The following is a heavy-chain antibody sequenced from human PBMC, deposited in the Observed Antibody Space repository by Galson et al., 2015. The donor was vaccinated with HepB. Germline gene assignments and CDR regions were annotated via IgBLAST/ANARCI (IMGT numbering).Heavy chain of an antibody. D-gene: IGHD3-10*01. V-gene: IGHV3-7*01. J-gene: IGHJ4*02. CDR1: GFTFSSYW. Sequence: SLRLSCAASGFTFSSYWMSWVRQAPGKGLEWVATIKEDGSEKYHVDSVEGRFTISRDSAERSVYLQMNSLRADDTALYYCARDGDPYRSSPFDYWGQGTLVTVSS. CDR2: IKEDGSEK. CDR3: ARDGDPYRSSPFDY.